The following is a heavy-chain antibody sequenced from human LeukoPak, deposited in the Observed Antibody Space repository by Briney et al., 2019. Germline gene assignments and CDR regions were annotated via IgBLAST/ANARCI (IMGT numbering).Heavy chain of an antibody. CDR1: RFTFSSYA. CDR2: IGGSGGST. D-gene: IGHD3-22*01. CDR3: AKDWEYYDSSGYKSFAEYFQH. Sequence: PGGSLRLSCAASRFTFSSYAMSWGRQAPGKGLEWFSSIGGSGGSTYYADSVRGRFTISRDNSKNTLYLQMNSLKAEDTALYYCAKDWEYYDSSGYKSFAEYFQHWGQGTLVTVSS. V-gene: IGHV3-23*01. J-gene: IGHJ1*01.